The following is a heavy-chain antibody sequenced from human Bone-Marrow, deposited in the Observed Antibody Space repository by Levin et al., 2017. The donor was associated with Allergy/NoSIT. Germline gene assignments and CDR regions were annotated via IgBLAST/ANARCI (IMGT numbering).Heavy chain of an antibody. CDR2: ISSSSSTI. D-gene: IGHD3-10*01. J-gene: IGHJ6*03. V-gene: IGHV3-48*01. Sequence: PGGSLRLSCVASGFTFSSYSMNWVRQAPGKGLEWVSYISSSSSTIYYADSVKGRFTISRDNAKNSLYLQMNSLRAEDTAVYYCARGGGSGRFAMDVWGKGTTVTVSS. CDR3: ARGGGSGRFAMDV. CDR1: GFTFSSYS.